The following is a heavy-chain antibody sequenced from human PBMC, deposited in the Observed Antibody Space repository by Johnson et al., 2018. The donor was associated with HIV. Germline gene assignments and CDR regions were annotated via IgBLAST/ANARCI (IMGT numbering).Heavy chain of an antibody. D-gene: IGHD3-22*01. Sequence: EVQVVESGGGVVQPGRSLRLSCAASGFTFSSYWMSWVRQAPGKGLVWVSRINGDGSSTTYADSVKWRFTTSRDNSKNTLYLQMNSLRADDTAVYFCVRGNYFYDSRTYQWRYAAFDIWGQGTVVTVSS. CDR2: INGDGSST. CDR1: GFTFSSYW. V-gene: IGHV3-74*02. CDR3: VRGNYFYDSRTYQWRYAAFDI. J-gene: IGHJ3*02.